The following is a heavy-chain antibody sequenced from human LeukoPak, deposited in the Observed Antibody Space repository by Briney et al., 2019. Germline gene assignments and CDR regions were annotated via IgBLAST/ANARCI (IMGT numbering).Heavy chain of an antibody. J-gene: IGHJ4*02. CDR1: GFXFSYES. D-gene: IGHD3-10*01. Sequence: GGSLRLSCAASGFXFSYESINWVRQAPGKGLGGGSGMSSSSKTIYYGDSVKGRFTISRDNAKKSLDLQMNSLRDEDTAVYYCARDHRSGSGSGTQANDYWGQGTLVTVSS. V-gene: IGHV3-48*02. CDR3: ARDHRSGSGSGTQANDY. CDR2: MSSSSKTI.